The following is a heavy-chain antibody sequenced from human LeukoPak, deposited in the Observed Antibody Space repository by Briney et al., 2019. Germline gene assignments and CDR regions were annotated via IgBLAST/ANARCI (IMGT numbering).Heavy chain of an antibody. D-gene: IGHD2-8*02. V-gene: IGHV3-53*01. CDR3: AKDPTLPGGAEYFQH. CDR1: GITVSIND. Sequence: GGSLRLSCAASGITVSINDMSWVRQAPGKGLEWVSIIYSGGSTYYADSVKGRFTISRDNSKNTLYLQMNSLRAEDTAVYYCAKDPTLPGGAEYFQHWGQGTLVTVSS. CDR2: IYSGGST. J-gene: IGHJ1*01.